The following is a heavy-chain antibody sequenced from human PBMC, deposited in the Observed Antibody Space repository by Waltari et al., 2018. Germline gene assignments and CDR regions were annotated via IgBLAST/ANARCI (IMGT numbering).Heavy chain of an antibody. CDR2: VHGSGVS. D-gene: IGHD2-15*01. V-gene: IGHV4-4*02. Sequence: QLQLQESGPGLVKPSGTLSLSCAVSGDSMSGTYWWSWVRQSPQKGLEWIGQVHGSGVSNDSPSFASRVTVSLDTSNNQFSLKVTAATAADTAVYYCARDRGRGLYLDTWGPGTLVTVSP. CDR1: GDSMSGTYW. CDR3: ARDRGRGLYLDT. J-gene: IGHJ5*02.